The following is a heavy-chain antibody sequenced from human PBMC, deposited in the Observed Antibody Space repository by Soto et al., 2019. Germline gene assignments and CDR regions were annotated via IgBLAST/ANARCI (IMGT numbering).Heavy chain of an antibody. V-gene: IGHV4-59*01. Sequence: SETLSLTCTVSGGSISSYYWSWIRQPPGKGLEWIGYIYYSGSTNYNPSLKSRVTISVDTSKNQFSLKLSSVTAADTAVYYCAREITATLNWFDPWGQGTLVTVSS. CDR1: GGSISSYY. CDR2: IYYSGST. J-gene: IGHJ5*02. CDR3: AREITATLNWFDP. D-gene: IGHD1-20*01.